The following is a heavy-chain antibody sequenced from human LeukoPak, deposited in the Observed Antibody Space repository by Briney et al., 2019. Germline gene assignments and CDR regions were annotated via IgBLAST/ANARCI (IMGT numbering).Heavy chain of an antibody. D-gene: IGHD3-3*01. CDR1: GFTFSSYA. CDR2: ISGSGGST. Sequence: PGGSLRLSCAASGFTFSSYAMSWVRQAPGKGLEWVSAISGSGGSTYYADSVKGRFTISRDNSKNTLYLQMNSLRAEDTAVYYCASYGSHYDFWSGYYLGFDPWGQGTLVTVSS. CDR3: ASYGSHYDFWSGYYLGFDP. V-gene: IGHV3-23*01. J-gene: IGHJ5*02.